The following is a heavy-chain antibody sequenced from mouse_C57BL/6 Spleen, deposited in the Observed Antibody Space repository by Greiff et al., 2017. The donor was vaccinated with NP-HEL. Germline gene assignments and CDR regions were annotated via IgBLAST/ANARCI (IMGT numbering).Heavy chain of an antibody. CDR1: GFTFSSYA. V-gene: IGHV5-9-1*02. Sequence: EVQRVESGEGLVKPGGSLKLSCAASGFTFSSYAMSWVRQTPEKRLEWVAYISSGGDYIYYADTVKGRFTISRDNARNTLYLQMSSLKSEDTAMYYCTKTVVAGSDYWYFDVWGTGTTVTVSS. CDR3: TKTVVAGSDYWYFDV. J-gene: IGHJ1*03. CDR2: ISSGGDYI. D-gene: IGHD1-1*01.